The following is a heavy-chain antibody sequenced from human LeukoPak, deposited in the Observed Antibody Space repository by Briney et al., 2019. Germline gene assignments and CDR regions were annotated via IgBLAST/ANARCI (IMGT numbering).Heavy chain of an antibody. CDR3: ARNLAHCGSYCYDFDY. CDR2: IYPGDSHT. J-gene: IGHJ4*02. CDR1: GYSFTSYW. D-gene: IGHD2-21*02. V-gene: IGHV5-51*03. Sequence: GESLKSSCEGSGYSFTSYWIGWVRQMPGKGLESMGIIYPGDSHTTYSPSFQGQVTISADKSIDTAYLHWSSLKASDTAIYYCARNLAHCGSYCYDFDYWGQGTLVTVSS.